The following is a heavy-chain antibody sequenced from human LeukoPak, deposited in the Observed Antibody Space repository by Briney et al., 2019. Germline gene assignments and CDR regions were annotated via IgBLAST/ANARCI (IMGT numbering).Heavy chain of an antibody. Sequence: GGSLRLSCAASGFTLSSYWMHWVRQTPGKGLVWVSRINRDGSSTNYADSVKGRFTISRDNAKNTLYLQMNSLRAEDTAVYYCAKDLPGIRPLGGYFDYWGQGTLVTVSS. D-gene: IGHD3-16*01. CDR3: AKDLPGIRPLGGYFDY. CDR1: GFTLSSYW. CDR2: INRDGSST. V-gene: IGHV3-74*01. J-gene: IGHJ4*02.